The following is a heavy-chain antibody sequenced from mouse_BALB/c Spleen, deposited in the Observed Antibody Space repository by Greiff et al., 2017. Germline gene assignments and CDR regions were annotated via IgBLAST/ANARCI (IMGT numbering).Heavy chain of an antibody. CDR1: GYAFTNYW. CDR2: IYPGSGNT. J-gene: IGHJ2*01. V-gene: IGHV1-63*01. Sequence: VQLQQSGAELMKPGASVKISCKASGYAFTNYWLGWVKQRPGHGLEWIGDIYPGSGNTYYNEKFKGKATLTADKSSSTAYMQLSSLTSEDSAVYFCARRRDYGSSYDYWGQGTTLTVSS. D-gene: IGHD1-1*01. CDR3: ARRRDYGSSYDY.